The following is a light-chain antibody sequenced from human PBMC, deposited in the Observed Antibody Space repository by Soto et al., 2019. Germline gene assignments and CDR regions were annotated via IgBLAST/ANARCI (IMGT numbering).Light chain of an antibody. CDR2: DAS. V-gene: IGKV3D-20*01. J-gene: IGKJ5*01. CDR3: QQYGSSPPIT. CDR1: QSVSSSY. Sequence: EIVLTQSPATLSLSQGERATLSCGASQSVSSSYLAWYQQKPGLAPRLLIYDASSRATGIPDRFSGSGSGTDFTLTISRLEPDDFAVYYCQQYGSSPPITFGQGTRLEIK.